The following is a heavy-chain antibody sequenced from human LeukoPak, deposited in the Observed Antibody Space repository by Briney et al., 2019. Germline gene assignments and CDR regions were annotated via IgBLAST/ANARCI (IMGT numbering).Heavy chain of an antibody. J-gene: IGHJ6*03. V-gene: IGHV1-69*05. Sequence: GASVKVSCKASGGTFSSYAISWVRQAPGQGLEWMGGIIPIFGTANYAQKFQGRVTITTDESTSTAYMELSSLRSEDTAVYYCARDGGDSDSSGYYHYYYMDVWGKGTTVTVSS. CDR2: IIPIFGTA. CDR1: GGTFSSYA. D-gene: IGHD3-22*01. CDR3: ARDGGDSDSSGYYHYYYMDV.